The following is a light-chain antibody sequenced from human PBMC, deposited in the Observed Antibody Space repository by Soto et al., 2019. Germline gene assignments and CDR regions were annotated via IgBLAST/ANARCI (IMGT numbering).Light chain of an antibody. V-gene: IGKV1-39*01. CDR1: QSISSY. CDR3: QQSYSTLLT. Sequence: DIQMTQSPSSLSASLGDRVTITCRASQSISSYLYWYQQKPGKAPKLLIYAASSLQSGVPSRFSGSGSGTDFTLTISSLQPEDFATYYCQQSYSTLLTFGGGTKVEIK. J-gene: IGKJ4*01. CDR2: AAS.